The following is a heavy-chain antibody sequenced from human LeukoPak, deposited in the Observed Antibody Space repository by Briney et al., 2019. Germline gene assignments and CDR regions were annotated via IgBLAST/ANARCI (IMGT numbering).Heavy chain of an antibody. J-gene: IGHJ6*03. Sequence: PGGSLRLSCAASGFSFGDYGMSWVRQAPGKGLEWVSGINWNGGNTGYADSVKGRFTISRDNAKNSLYLQMNSLRAEDTALYHCARAGYDSSGYSYYYYYMDVWGTGTTVTVSS. D-gene: IGHD3-22*01. CDR1: GFSFGDYG. V-gene: IGHV3-20*01. CDR2: INWNGGNT. CDR3: ARAGYDSSGYSYYYYYMDV.